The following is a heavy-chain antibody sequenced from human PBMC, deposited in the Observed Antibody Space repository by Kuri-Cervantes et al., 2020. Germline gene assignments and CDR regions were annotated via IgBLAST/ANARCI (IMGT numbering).Heavy chain of an antibody. D-gene: IGHD3-22*01. J-gene: IGHJ4*02. CDR2: ISGSGGST. Sequence: GGSLRLSCAASGFTFSSYAMSWVRQAPGKGLEWVSAISGSGGSTYYADSVKGRFTISRDNSKTTLYLQMNSLRAEDTAVYYCAKDFREIVVVTADFDYWGQGTLVTVSS. CDR3: AKDFREIVVVTADFDY. CDR1: GFTFSSYA. V-gene: IGHV3-23*01.